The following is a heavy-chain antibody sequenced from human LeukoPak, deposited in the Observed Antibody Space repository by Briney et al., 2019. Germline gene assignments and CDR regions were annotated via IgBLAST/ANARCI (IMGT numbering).Heavy chain of an antibody. J-gene: IGHJ6*02. CDR1: GGSISSSSYY. CDR2: IYYSGTT. Sequence: SETLSLTCTVSGGSISSSSYYWGWIRQPPGKGLEWIGFIYYSGTTNYNPSLKSRVTISVDTSKNQFSLQLSSVTAADTAVYYCARVPHYYAMDVWGQGTTVTVSS. V-gene: IGHV4-61*05. CDR3: ARVPHYYAMDV.